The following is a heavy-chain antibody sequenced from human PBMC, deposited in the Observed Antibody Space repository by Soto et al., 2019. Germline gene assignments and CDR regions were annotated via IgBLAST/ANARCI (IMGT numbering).Heavy chain of an antibody. CDR1: GYTFTSYY. V-gene: IGHV1-46*03. CDR2: INPSGGST. CDR3: ARDQVLRYFDWLPVDYYYGMDV. Sequence: GASVKVSCKASGYTFTSYYMHWVRQAPGQGLEWMGIINPSGGSTSYAQKFQGRVTMTRDTSTSTVYMGLSSLRSEDTAVYYCARDQVLRYFDWLPVDYYYGMDVWGQGTTVTVSS. J-gene: IGHJ6*02. D-gene: IGHD3-9*01.